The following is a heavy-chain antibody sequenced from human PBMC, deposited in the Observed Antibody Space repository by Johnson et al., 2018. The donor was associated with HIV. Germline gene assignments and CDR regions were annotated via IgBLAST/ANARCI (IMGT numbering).Heavy chain of an antibody. CDR1: GFTFDDYT. CDR3: TTHYVLGGLIAFDI. J-gene: IGHJ3*02. Sequence: VQLVESGGGLVQPGRSLRLSCAASGFTFDDYTMHWVRQAPGKGLEWVSAISGSGGSTYYAESVKGRFTISRDNSKNTLYLQMNSLRAADTAVYSCTTHYVLGGLIAFDIWGQGTMVTVSS. D-gene: IGHD3-10*02. V-gene: IGHV3-23*04. CDR2: ISGSGGST.